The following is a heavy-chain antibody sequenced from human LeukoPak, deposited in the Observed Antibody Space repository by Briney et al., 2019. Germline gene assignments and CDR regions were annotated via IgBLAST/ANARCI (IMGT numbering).Heavy chain of an antibody. CDR3: ARSCYDYREIDY. D-gene: IGHD3-16*01. J-gene: IGHJ4*02. V-gene: IGHV4-39*01. Sequence: PSETLSLTCSVSGDSISTSRYYWCWIRQTPGKGLEWLGSISYSGRTFYNPSLKSRVTISVDTSNNQFSLNLYSVTAADTAVFYCARSCYDYREIDYWGQGTLVTVSS. CDR2: ISYSGRT. CDR1: GDSISTSRYY.